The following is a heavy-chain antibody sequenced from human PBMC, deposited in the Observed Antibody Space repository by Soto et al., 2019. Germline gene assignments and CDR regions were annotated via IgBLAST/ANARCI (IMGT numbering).Heavy chain of an antibody. V-gene: IGHV4-31*03. CDR1: GGSISSGGYY. J-gene: IGHJ6*02. D-gene: IGHD2-15*01. Sequence: SETLSLTCTVSGGSISSGGYYWSWIRQHPGKGLEWIGYIYYSGSTYYNPSLKSRVTISVDTSKNQFSLKLSSATAADTAVYYCARDRCSGGSCLYGMDVWGQGTTVTVSS. CDR2: IYYSGST. CDR3: ARDRCSGGSCLYGMDV.